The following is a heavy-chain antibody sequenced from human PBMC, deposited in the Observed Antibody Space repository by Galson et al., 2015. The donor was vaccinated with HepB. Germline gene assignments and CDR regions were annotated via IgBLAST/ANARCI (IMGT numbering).Heavy chain of an antibody. Sequence: LSLTCTVSGGSISSSSYYWGWIRQPPGKGLEWIGSIYYSGSTYYNPSLKSRVTISVDTSKNQFSLKLSSVTAADTAVYYCASTGRSSWYDFDYWGQGTLVTVSS. CDR1: GGSISSSSYY. CDR2: IYYSGST. J-gene: IGHJ4*02. CDR3: ASTGRSSWYDFDY. D-gene: IGHD6-13*01. V-gene: IGHV4-39*01.